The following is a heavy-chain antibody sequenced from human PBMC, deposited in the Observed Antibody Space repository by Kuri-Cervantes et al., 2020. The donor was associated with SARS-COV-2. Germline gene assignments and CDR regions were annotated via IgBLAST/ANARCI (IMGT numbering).Heavy chain of an antibody. Sequence: GESLKISCAASGFTFSSYGMHWVRQVPGKGLEWVAFIRYDGSNKYYADSVKGRFTISRDNSKNTLYLQMNSLKTEDTAVYYCTTLIDYWGQGALVTVSS. V-gene: IGHV3-30*02. CDR1: GFTFSSYG. CDR2: IRYDGSNK. J-gene: IGHJ4*02. CDR3: TTLIDY.